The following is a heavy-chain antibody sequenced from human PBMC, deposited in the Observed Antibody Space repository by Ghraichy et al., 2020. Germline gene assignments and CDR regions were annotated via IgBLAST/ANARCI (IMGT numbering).Heavy chain of an antibody. J-gene: IGHJ4*02. CDR3: ARDSGAGGDPFDD. CDR1: GFPFSSYC. Sequence: GGSLRLSCAASGFPFSSYCMNWVRQAPGKGLEWVSSIGTSGSLTYYADSVKGRFTISRDNARNSMYLQMNSLRAEDTAVYYCARDSGAGGDPFDDWGQGTLVAVSS. D-gene: IGHD2-21*02. V-gene: IGHV3-21*01. CDR2: IGTSGSLT.